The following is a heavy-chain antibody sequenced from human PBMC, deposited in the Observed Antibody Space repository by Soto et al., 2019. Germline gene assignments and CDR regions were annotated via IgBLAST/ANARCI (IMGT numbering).Heavy chain of an antibody. CDR1: GFTFSSYS. Sequence: GGCLRLSCAASGFTFSSYSMNWVRQAPGKGLEWVSSISSSSSYIYYADSVKGRFTIAIDNAKNSLYLQMNSLRAEDTAVYYCSRRGPATGYFDYWGQGTLVTVSS. CDR2: ISSSSSYI. J-gene: IGHJ4*02. CDR3: SRRGPATGYFDY. V-gene: IGHV3-21*01.